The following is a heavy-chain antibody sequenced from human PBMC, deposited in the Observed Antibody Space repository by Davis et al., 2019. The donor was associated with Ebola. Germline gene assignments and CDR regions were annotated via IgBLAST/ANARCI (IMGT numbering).Heavy chain of an antibody. CDR1: GYTFTSYG. V-gene: IGHV1-69*04. Sequence: SVKVSCKASGYTFTSYGISWVRQAPGQGLEWMGRIIPILGIANYAQKFQGRVTITADKSTSTAYMELSSLRSEDTAVYYCARDYYDSRDYWGQGTLVTVSS. J-gene: IGHJ4*02. D-gene: IGHD3-22*01. CDR3: ARDYYDSRDY. CDR2: IIPILGIA.